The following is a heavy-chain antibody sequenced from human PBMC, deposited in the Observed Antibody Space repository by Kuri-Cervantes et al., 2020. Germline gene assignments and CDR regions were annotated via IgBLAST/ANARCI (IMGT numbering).Heavy chain of an antibody. V-gene: IGHV3-30-3*01. CDR1: GFTFSSYA. Sequence: GGSLRLSCAASGFTFSSYAMHWVRQAPGKGLEWVAVISYDGSNKYYADSVKGRSTISRDNSKNTLYLQMNSLRAEDTAVYYCARDDYSNQFDYWGQGTLVTVSS. CDR2: ISYDGSNK. CDR3: ARDDYSNQFDY. D-gene: IGHD4-11*01. J-gene: IGHJ4*02.